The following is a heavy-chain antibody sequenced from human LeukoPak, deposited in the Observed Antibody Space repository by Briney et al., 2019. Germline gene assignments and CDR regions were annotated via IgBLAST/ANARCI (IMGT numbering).Heavy chain of an antibody. CDR2: ITTDIAYM. CDR1: GFTLSIYS. J-gene: IGHJ4*02. CDR3: ARDSSGWSRNY. D-gene: IGHD6-19*01. V-gene: IGHV3-21*01. Sequence: PGGSLRLSCVASGFTLSIYSMSWVRQAPGKGLEWVSTITTDIAYMYYADSVKGRFSISRDNSKNSLYLQMNSLRAEDTAVYYCARDSSGWSRNYWGQGTLVTVSS.